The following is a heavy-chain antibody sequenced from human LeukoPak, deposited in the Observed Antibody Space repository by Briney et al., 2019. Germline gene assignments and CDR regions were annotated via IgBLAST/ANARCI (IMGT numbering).Heavy chain of an antibody. CDR2: ISDSGGRT. Sequence: GGSLRLSCAVSGITLSNYGMSWVRQAPGKGLEWVAGISDSGGRTKYADSVEGRFTISRDNSKNTLYLQMNSLRAEDTAAYFCAKRGVVIRVILVGFHKEAYYFDSWGQGALVTVSS. V-gene: IGHV3-23*01. J-gene: IGHJ4*02. CDR3: AKRGVVIRVILVGFHKEAYYFDS. D-gene: IGHD3-22*01. CDR1: GITLSNYG.